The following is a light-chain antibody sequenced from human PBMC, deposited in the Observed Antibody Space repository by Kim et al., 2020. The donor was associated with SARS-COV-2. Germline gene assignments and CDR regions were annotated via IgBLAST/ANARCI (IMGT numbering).Light chain of an antibody. J-gene: IGLJ2*01. V-gene: IGLV3-1*01. Sequence: SYELTQPPSVSVSPGQTASITCSGDKLGDKYACWYQQKPGQCPVLVIYQDSKRPSGIPERFSGSNSGNIATLTISGTQAMDEADYYCQAWDSSAVVFGGGTKLTVL. CDR2: QDS. CDR1: KLGDKY. CDR3: QAWDSSAVV.